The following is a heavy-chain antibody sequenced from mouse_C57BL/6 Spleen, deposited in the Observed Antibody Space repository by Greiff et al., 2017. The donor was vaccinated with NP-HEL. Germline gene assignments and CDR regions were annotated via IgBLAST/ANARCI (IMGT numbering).Heavy chain of an antibody. D-gene: IGHD4-1*01. J-gene: IGHJ2*01. V-gene: IGHV1-81*01. CDR3: ARGDWVDY. Sequence: QVQLKESGAELARPGASVKLSCKASGYTFTSYGISWVKQRTGQGLEWIGEIYPRSGNTYYNEKFKGKATLTADKSSSTAYMELRSLTSEDSAVYFCARGDWVDYWGQGTTLTVSS. CDR1: GYTFTSYG. CDR2: IYPRSGNT.